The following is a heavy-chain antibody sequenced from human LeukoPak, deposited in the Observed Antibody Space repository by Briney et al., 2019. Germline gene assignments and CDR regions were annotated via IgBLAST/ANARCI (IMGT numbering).Heavy chain of an antibody. CDR3: ARSSYYAFWSGNRYGMDV. V-gene: IGHV1-8*01. Sequence: ASVKVSCKASGYTFTSYDINWVRQATGQGLEWMGWMDPNSGNTGYAQKFQGRVTMTRNTSISTAYMELSSLRSEDTAVYYCARSSYYAFWSGNRYGMDVWGQGTTVTVSS. D-gene: IGHD3-3*01. CDR2: MDPNSGNT. J-gene: IGHJ6*02. CDR1: GYTFTSYD.